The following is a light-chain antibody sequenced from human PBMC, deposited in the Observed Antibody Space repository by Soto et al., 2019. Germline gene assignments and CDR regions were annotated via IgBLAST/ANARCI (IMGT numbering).Light chain of an antibody. V-gene: IGKV1-6*01. CDR1: QDIRNE. CDR2: AAS. Sequence: AIQMTQSPCSLSASVGDRVTISCRASQDIRNELGWYQQRPGKAPKLLIYAASSLQSGVPSRFSGSGSGTDFTLTISSLQPEDFATYYCLQDYNYPLTFGGGTKVDIK. CDR3: LQDYNYPLT. J-gene: IGKJ4*01.